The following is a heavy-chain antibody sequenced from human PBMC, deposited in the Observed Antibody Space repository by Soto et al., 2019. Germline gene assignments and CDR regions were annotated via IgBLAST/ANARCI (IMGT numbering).Heavy chain of an antibody. V-gene: IGHV1-69*10. Sequence: SVKVSCKASGGTFSSYAISWVRQAPGQGLEWMGGIIPIFGIANYAHKFQGRVTITADKSTSTAYMELSSLRSEDTAVDYCAINSLFILTMVGGVPAPSFFAYWAKGPLVPASP. CDR1: GGTFSSYA. CDR2: IIPIFGIA. D-gene: IGHD3-10*01. CDR3: AINSLFILTMVGGVPAPSFFAY. J-gene: IGHJ4*02.